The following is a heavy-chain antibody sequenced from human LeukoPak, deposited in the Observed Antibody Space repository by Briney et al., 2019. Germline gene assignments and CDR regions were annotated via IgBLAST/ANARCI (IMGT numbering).Heavy chain of an antibody. D-gene: IGHD6-19*01. V-gene: IGHV3-49*03. CDR3: SRDGAGSGWYYFDY. CDR2: IRSKAYGGTT. J-gene: IGHJ4*02. CDR1: GFTFGDYA. Sequence: GGSLRLSCTASGFTFGDYAMSWFRQAPGKGLEWVGFIRSKAYGGTTDYAASVKARFTISRDDSNSIAYPQMNSLKTEDTAVYYCSRDGAGSGWYYFDYWSQGTLVTVSS.